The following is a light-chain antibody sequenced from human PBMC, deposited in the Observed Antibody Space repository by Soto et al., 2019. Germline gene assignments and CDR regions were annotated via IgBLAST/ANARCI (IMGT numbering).Light chain of an antibody. CDR3: SSYTSSSTQV. CDR1: SSDVGGYNY. V-gene: IGLV2-14*01. J-gene: IGLJ2*01. Sequence: QSALTQPASVSGSPGQSITISCTGTSSDVGGYNYVSWYQQHPGTAPKLMIYDVSNRPSGVSNRFSGSKSGNTASLPISGLQAEDEADYYCSSYTSSSTQVFGGGTKLTVL. CDR2: DVS.